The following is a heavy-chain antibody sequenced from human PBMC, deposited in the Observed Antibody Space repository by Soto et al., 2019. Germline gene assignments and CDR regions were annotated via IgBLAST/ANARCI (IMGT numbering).Heavy chain of an antibody. CDR3: ARGDYYGSGSYALHYYYYYGMDV. CDR1: GGSFSGYY. Sequence: SPTLSLTCAVYGGSFSGYYWSWIRQPPGKGLEWIGEINHSGSTNYNPSLKSRVTISVHTSKNQFSLKLSSVTAADTAVYYCARGDYYGSGSYALHYYYYYGMDVWGQGTTVNVSS. D-gene: IGHD3-10*01. CDR2: INHSGST. J-gene: IGHJ6*02. V-gene: IGHV4-34*01.